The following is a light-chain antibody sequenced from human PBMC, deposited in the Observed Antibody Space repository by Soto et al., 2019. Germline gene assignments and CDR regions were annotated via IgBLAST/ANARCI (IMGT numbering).Light chain of an antibody. Sequence: QSVLTQPPSASGTPGQRVTISCSGSSSNIGSNTVDWFQQLPGTAPKPLIHSNNQRPSGVPDRFSGSKSGTPASLAISGLQSEDEADYYCAAWDDSLNGWVFGGGTKVTVL. CDR3: AAWDDSLNGWV. CDR1: SSNIGSNT. V-gene: IGLV1-44*01. CDR2: SNN. J-gene: IGLJ3*02.